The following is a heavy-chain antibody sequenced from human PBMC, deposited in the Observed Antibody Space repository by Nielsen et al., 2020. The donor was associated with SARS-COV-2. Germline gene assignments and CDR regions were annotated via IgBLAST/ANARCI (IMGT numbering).Heavy chain of an antibody. Sequence: SETLSLTCSVSGGSISTSSHYWGWIRQPPGKGLEWIGSIYYSGSTEYNPSLKSRVTISVDRSKRQFSLELNSVTAADTAVYYCARGLRYYDWLYSLAYWGQGTLVTVSS. CDR1: GGSISTSSHY. CDR3: ARGLRYYDWLYSLAY. CDR2: IYYSGST. D-gene: IGHD3-9*01. V-gene: IGHV4-39*07. J-gene: IGHJ4*02.